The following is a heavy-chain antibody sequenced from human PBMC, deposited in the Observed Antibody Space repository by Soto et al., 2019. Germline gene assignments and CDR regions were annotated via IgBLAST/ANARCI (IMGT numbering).Heavy chain of an antibody. J-gene: IGHJ4*02. V-gene: IGHV2-5*01. CDR2: LYWNDDR. D-gene: IGHD1-26*01. Sequence: QITLKESGPALVKPTQTLTLTCTFSGFSLSSIGVAVGWIRQPPGKALEWLALLYWNDDRRYSPSLKGRLTITKDTSKNQVVLTMTNMDPADTATYYCAHSASVPCCYYFDSWGQGTLVTVSS. CDR1: GFSLSSIGVA. CDR3: AHSASVPCCYYFDS.